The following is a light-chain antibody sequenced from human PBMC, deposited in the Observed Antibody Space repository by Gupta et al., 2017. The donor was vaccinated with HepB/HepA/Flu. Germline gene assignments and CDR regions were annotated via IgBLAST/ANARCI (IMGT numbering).Light chain of an antibody. CDR1: NSNIGSNY. CDR2: STN. Sequence: QSVVTQPPSASGTPGQRVTISCSGSNSNIGSNYVCWYQQLPGSAPTLIIYSTNQRPSGVMDRFLCCKSDNYASRVTRGLRSQEEAGDYWGDWDACLTAWVFGGGTILTVL. CDR3: GDWDACLTAWV. V-gene: IGLV1-47*02. J-gene: IGLJ3*02.